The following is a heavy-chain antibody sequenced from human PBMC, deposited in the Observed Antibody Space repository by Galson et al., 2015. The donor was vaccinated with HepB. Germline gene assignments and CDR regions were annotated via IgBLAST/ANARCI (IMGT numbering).Heavy chain of an antibody. D-gene: IGHD3-22*01. CDR3: ARDRATYYYDSSGHWATRQPGYGMDV. CDR1: GYTFSTYG. V-gene: IGHV1-18*04. J-gene: IGHJ6*02. Sequence: QSGAEVKKPGESLRISCKASGYTFSTYGISWVRQAPGQRLEWMGWISGGNTKYAQKFQGRVTMNTDTPTTTAYMELRSLRSDDTAVDYCARDRATYYYDSSGHWATRQPGYGMDVWGQGTTVTVSS. CDR2: ISGGNT.